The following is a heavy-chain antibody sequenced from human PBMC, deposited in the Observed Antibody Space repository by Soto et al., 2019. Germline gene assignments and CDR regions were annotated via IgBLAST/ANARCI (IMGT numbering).Heavy chain of an antibody. Sequence: PSETLSLTCTVSGGSISSSSSYWGWIRQPPGKGLEWIGSISYSGGTYYNPSLKSRVTIFVDTSKNQFSLKLNSVSAADTAVYYCARGHGGITVFGAPGHFDYWGQGTLVTVSS. CDR3: ARGHGGITVFGAPGHFDY. D-gene: IGHD3-3*01. CDR2: ISYSGGT. CDR1: GGSISSSSSY. V-gene: IGHV4-39*01. J-gene: IGHJ4*02.